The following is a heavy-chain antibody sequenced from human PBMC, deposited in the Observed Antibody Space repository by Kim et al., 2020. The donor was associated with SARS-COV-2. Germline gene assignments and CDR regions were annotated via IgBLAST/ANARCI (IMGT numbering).Heavy chain of an antibody. V-gene: IGHV1-69*13. CDR1: GGTFSSYA. CDR3: ASLGPPDYWYFDL. Sequence: SVKVSCKASGGTFSSYAISWVRQAPGQGLEWMGGIIPIFGTANYAQKFQGRVTITADESTSTAYMELSSLRSEDTAVYYCASLGPPDYWYFDLWGRGTLVTVSS. J-gene: IGHJ2*01. CDR2: IIPIFGTA.